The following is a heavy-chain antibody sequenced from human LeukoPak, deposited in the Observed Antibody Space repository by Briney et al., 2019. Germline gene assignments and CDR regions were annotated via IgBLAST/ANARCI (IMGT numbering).Heavy chain of an antibody. J-gene: IGHJ6*03. Sequence: GESLRLSCAASEFTVSSNCMAWVRQAPGKGPEWVSVIYDGGATDYADSVKGRFTISRDNSKDTLFLQMNSLRAEDTAVYYCARVEASEGYYGSYHYYYMDVWGKGTTVTVSS. CDR3: ARVEASEGYYGSYHYYYMDV. CDR1: EFTVSSNC. V-gene: IGHV3-66*02. CDR2: IYDGGAT. D-gene: IGHD3-10*01.